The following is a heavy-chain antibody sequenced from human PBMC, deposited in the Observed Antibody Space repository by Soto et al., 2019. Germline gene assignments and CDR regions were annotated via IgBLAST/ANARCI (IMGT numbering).Heavy chain of an antibody. CDR3: ARAPNMGGYYFDY. Sequence: EVQLVESGGGLVQPGGSLRLSCAASGFTFSSYWMSWVRQAPGKGLEWVANIKQDGSEKYNVDSVKGRFTISRDNAKNSLYLQMNSLRAEDTAVYYCARAPNMGGYYFDYWGQGTLVTVSS. V-gene: IGHV3-7*03. D-gene: IGHD3-16*01. CDR2: IKQDGSEK. CDR1: GFTFSSYW. J-gene: IGHJ4*02.